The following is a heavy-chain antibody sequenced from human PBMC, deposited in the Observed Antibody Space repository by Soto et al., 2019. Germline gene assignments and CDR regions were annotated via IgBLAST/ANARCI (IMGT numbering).Heavy chain of an antibody. CDR3: ARQGEAQELXF. D-gene: IGHD2-21*01. CDR2: IRNKAYGYAT. CDR1: GFTFNIAA. V-gene: IGHV3-73*01. J-gene: IGHJ4*02. Sequence: GGSLRLSCAASGFTFNIAAIHWVRQASGKGLEWVGLIRNKAYGYATAYAASVRGRITVSRDDSKSVAFLEMNSLKTEDTAVYYCARQGEAQELXFWGQGTLVTVSS.